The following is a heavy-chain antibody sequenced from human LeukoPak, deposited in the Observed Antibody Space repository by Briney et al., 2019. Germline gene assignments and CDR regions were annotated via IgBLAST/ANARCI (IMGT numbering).Heavy chain of an antibody. D-gene: IGHD6-13*01. CDR2: MNPNSGNT. J-gene: IGHJ6*03. CDR3: ARSGYSSSWYVWDYYYYYMDV. CDR1: GYTFTSYD. V-gene: IGHV1-8*01. Sequence: ASVTVSCKASGYTFTSYDINWVRQATGQGLEWMGWMNPNSGNTGYAQKFQGRVTITRNTSISTAYMELSSLRSEDTAVYYCARSGYSSSWYVWDYYYYYMDVWGKGTTVTVSS.